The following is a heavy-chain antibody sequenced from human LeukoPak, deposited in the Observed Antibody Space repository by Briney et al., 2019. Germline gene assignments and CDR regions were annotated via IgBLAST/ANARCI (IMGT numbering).Heavy chain of an antibody. J-gene: IGHJ5*02. CDR2: IRYDGSNK. CDR1: GFTFSSYG. CDR3: AKGSWIQLWSELEFDP. V-gene: IGHV3-30*02. D-gene: IGHD5-18*01. Sequence: PGGSLRLSCAASGFTFSSYGMHWVRQAPGKGLEWVAFIRYDGSNKYNADSVKGRFTISRDNSKNTLYLQMNSLRAEDTAVYYCAKGSWIQLWSELEFDPWGQGTLVTVSS.